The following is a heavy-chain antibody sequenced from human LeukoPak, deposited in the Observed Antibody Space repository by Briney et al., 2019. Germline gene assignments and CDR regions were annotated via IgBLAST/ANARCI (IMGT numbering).Heavy chain of an antibody. D-gene: IGHD4-23*01. CDR1: GFTFDDYA. CDR3: ATSSYGGNFGLFDY. V-gene: IGHV3-9*01. Sequence: GGSLRLSCAASGFTFDDYAMHWVRQVPGKGLEWVSGINWNSGSRDYADSVKGRFTISRDNAKNTLYLQMNSLRAEDTSVYYCATSSYGGNFGLFDYWGQGILVTVSS. J-gene: IGHJ4*02. CDR2: INWNSGSR.